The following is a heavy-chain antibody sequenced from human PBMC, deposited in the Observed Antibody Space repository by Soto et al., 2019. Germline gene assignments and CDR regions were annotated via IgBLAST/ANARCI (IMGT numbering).Heavy chain of an antibody. D-gene: IGHD3-10*01. CDR1: GFTFSSYW. Sequence: EVQLVESGGGLVQPGGSLRLSCAASGFTFSSYWMNWVRQVPGKGLVWVSRINTDGSTISYADSVKGRFTISRDNAENKLYRLMNRVRAVDTGVYYCARVRNSYWYFDHWGQGTLVTISS. CDR3: ARVRNSYWYFDH. V-gene: IGHV3-74*01. J-gene: IGHJ4*02. CDR2: INTDGSTI.